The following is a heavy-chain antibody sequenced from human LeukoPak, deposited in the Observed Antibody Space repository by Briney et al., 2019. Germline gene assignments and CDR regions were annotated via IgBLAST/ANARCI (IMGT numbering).Heavy chain of an antibody. V-gene: IGHV3-23*01. CDR2: ISGSGGTT. Sequence: GGSLRLSCAASGFTFSSYAMSWVRQAPGKGLEWVSTISGSGGTTYYADSVKGRFTISRDNSKNTLFLQMNSLGAEDTAIYYCAKVTAWLQQHNFDYWGQGTLVTVSS. CDR3: AKVTAWLQQHNFDY. CDR1: GFTFSSYA. D-gene: IGHD5-24*01. J-gene: IGHJ4*02.